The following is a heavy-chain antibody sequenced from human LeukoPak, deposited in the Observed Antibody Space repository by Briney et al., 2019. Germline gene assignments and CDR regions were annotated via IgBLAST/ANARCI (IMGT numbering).Heavy chain of an antibody. CDR1: GYTFTGYY. D-gene: IGHD5-24*01. CDR2: INPNSGST. V-gene: IGHV1-2*06. CDR3: ARDLGRDGYNYYS. J-gene: IGHJ4*02. Sequence: ASVKVSCTASGYTFTGYYMNWVRRAPGQGLEWMGRINPNSGSTNYAQKFQGRVTMTRDPSISTAYMEVSSLRSDDTAVYYCARDLGRDGYNYYSWGQGTLVTVSS.